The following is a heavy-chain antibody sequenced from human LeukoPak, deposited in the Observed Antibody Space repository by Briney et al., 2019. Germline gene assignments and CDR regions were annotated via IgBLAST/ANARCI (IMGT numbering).Heavy chain of an antibody. J-gene: IGHJ4*02. D-gene: IGHD3-22*01. Sequence: GGSLRLSCAASGFTFSSYSMNWVRQAPGKGLEWVANIKQDGSEKYYVDSVRGRFTISRDNAKKSLYLQMNSLRAEDTAVYYCARTDDSSGYYYATSKGLFDYWGQGTLVTVSS. CDR1: GFTFSSYS. CDR2: IKQDGSEK. CDR3: ARTDDSSGYYYATSKGLFDY. V-gene: IGHV3-7*01.